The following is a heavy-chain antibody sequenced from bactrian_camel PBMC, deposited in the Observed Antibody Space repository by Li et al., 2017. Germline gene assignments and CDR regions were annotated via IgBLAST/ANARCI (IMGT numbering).Heavy chain of an antibody. CDR2: IFTGDGSA. D-gene: IGHD7*01. Sequence: VQLVESGGGSVQAGGSLRLSCAASGYTYSMGWFRQAPGKEREGVAAIFTGDGSAYYHDSVKGRFTLSQDKAKNTVYLQMNSLTPEDGAMYYCAARPRLPGGDWRLPSTYNSWGQGTQVTVS. V-gene: IGHV3S40*01. J-gene: IGHJ4*01. CDR3: AARPRLPGGDWRLPSTYNS. CDR1: GYTYS.